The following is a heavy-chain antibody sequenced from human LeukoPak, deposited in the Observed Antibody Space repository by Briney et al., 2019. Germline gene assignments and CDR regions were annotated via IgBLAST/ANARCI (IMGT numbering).Heavy chain of an antibody. CDR2: ISSSGSYI. V-gene: IGHV3-21*01. D-gene: IGHD2-21*02. J-gene: IGHJ3*02. CDR3: ASRNQYCGGDCFWAFDI. CDR1: GFTFSRYS. Sequence: GGSLTLTCGAPGFTFSRYSMNWVRQAPGKGLEWVSSISSSGSYISYADSVKGRFTISRDNAKNSLYLQMNSLRAEDTAVYYCASRNQYCGGDCFWAFDIWGRGTMVTVSS.